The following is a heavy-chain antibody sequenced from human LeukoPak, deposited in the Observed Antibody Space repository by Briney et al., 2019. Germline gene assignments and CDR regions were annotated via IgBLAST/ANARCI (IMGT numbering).Heavy chain of an antibody. CDR2: INHGGST. Sequence: SETLSLTCAVYGGSFSGYYWSWIRQPPGKGLEWIGEINHGGSTNYNPSLKSRVTISVDTSKNQFSLKLSSVTAADTAVYYCARDPGYSSDYWGQGTLVNLSS. CDR3: ARDPGYSSDY. V-gene: IGHV4-34*01. D-gene: IGHD5-18*01. CDR1: GGSFSGYY. J-gene: IGHJ4*02.